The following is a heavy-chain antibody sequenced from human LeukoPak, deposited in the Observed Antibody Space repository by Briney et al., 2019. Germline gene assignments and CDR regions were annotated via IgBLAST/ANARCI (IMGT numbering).Heavy chain of an antibody. V-gene: IGHV3-23*01. Sequence: GGSLRLSCAASEFTFSTYAMSWVRQAPGRGLEWVSGISGSGGSTYYADSVEGRFTISSDNSKNTLYLQMNSLRADDTAVYYCAKDRHSGNYWDFDYWGQGTLVTVSS. J-gene: IGHJ4*02. D-gene: IGHD1-26*01. CDR2: ISGSGGST. CDR1: EFTFSTYA. CDR3: AKDRHSGNYWDFDY.